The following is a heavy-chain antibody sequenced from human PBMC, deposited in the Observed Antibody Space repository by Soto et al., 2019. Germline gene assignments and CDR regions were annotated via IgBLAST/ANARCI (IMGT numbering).Heavy chain of an antibody. D-gene: IGHD1-1*01. V-gene: IGHV4-38-2*02. CDR3: AREKVGTKFFDN. CDR2: IYPSVSS. Sequence: SETLSLTCNVSGFAISRGYYWSWVRQPPGKGLEWIGSIYPSVSSYHNPSLESRLTLSIDTSKNQFTLKLASVTAADTALYYCAREKVGTKFFDNWGQGNQVTVSS. CDR1: GFAISRGYY. J-gene: IGHJ4*02.